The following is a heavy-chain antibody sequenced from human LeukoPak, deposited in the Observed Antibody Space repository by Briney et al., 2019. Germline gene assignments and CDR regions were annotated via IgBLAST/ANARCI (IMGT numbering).Heavy chain of an antibody. CDR3: ATSLGAGSDAFAL. V-gene: IGHV7-4-1*02. CDR1: GYNFTNYA. J-gene: IGHJ3*01. Sequence: GASVKVSCKASGYNFTNYALNWVRQTLGQGLEWMGWINTNTGRPTYGQGFTSRFVFSLDTSVSTAFLQISTLKPADTAIYYCATSLGAGSDAFALWGQGTMVAVSS. CDR2: INTNTGRP. D-gene: IGHD6-13*01.